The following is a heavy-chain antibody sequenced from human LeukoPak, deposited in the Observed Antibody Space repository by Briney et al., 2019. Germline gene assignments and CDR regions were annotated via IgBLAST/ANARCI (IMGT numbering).Heavy chain of an antibody. J-gene: IGHJ4*02. V-gene: IGHV3-7*01. CDR2: IKQDGSEE. Sequence: GGSLRLSCAASGFTFSNYWMNWVRQAPGKGLEWVANIKQDGSEEYYVDSVRGRFTISRDNAKNLLYLQMNSLRAEDTAVYYCAKSRGGFDFWGQGTLVTVSS. CDR1: GFTFSNYW. D-gene: IGHD3-10*01. CDR3: AKSRGGFDF.